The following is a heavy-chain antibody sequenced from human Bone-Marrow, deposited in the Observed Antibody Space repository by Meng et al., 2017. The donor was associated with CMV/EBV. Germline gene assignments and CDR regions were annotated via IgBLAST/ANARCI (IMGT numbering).Heavy chain of an antibody. CDR3: AKAAGWYFPFDD. D-gene: IGHD6-19*01. J-gene: IGHJ4*02. CDR2: ISWNTGSI. V-gene: IGHV3-9*01. Sequence: SLKISCAASGFTFDDYAMHWVRQVPGKGLEWVSGISWNTGSIAYADSVKGRFTISRDNIKNSLYLQMNSLRAEDTALYYCAKAAGWYFPFDDWGQGTLVTVSS. CDR1: GFTFDDYA.